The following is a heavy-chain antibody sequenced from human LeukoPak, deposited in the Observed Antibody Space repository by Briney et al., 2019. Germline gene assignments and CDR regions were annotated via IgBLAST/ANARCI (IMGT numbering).Heavy chain of an antibody. Sequence: PGGSLRLSCAASGFTFTSYAMSWVRQAPGKGLEWVSAISDSGRSTYYAASEKGRFTISRDNSKNTLYLQMNSLRAEDTAIYYCAKRDTTYWGQGTLVTVSS. CDR1: GFTFTSYA. D-gene: IGHD1-26*01. CDR2: ISDSGRST. J-gene: IGHJ4*02. CDR3: AKRDTTY. V-gene: IGHV3-23*01.